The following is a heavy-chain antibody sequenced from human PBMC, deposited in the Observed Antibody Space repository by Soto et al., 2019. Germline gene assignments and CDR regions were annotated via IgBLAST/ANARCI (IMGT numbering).Heavy chain of an antibody. V-gene: IGHV3-53*01. J-gene: IGHJ4*02. Sequence: DVQLVESGGGLIQPGESLRLSCAAFGFTISGKKYVAWVRQAPGKGLEWVSALYDLDGSFYAASVKGRFTTSSDSSKTTVYLQMNSLRAEDTAVYYCARGLRGAIREKSLDYWGQGTLVTVS. CDR3: ARGLRGAIREKSLDY. D-gene: IGHD3-10*01. CDR1: GFTISGKKY. CDR2: LYDLDGS.